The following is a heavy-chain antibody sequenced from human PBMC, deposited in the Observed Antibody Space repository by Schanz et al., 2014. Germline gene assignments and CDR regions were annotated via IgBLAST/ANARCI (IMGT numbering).Heavy chain of an antibody. CDR3: ARDQSPYTNSSDVRYFDY. V-gene: IGHV1-8*01. J-gene: IGHJ4*02. D-gene: IGHD6-6*01. CDR2: MNPNSGNP. Sequence: QVQLVQSGAEVKGPGASVKVSCTASGYTFTSYDINWVRQAPGQGLEWLGWMNPNSGNPGFAQKFRGRVTMTRNTSMSTAYMELRNLRSDDTAVYYCARDQSPYTNSSDVRYFDYWGQGSLVTVSS. CDR1: GYTFTSYD.